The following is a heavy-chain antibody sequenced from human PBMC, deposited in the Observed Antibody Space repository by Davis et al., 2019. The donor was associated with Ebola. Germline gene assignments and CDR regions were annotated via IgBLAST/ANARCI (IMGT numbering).Heavy chain of an antibody. CDR1: GFTFSSYS. CDR2: ISSSSSTI. D-gene: IGHD3-3*01. Sequence: GGSLRLSCEASGFTFSSYSMNWVRQAPGKGLEWVSYISSSSSTIYYADSVKGRFTISRDNAKNSLYLKMNSLRDEDTAVYYCASEFWSGYLYGMDVWGKGTTVTVSS. CDR3: ASEFWSGYLYGMDV. V-gene: IGHV3-48*02. J-gene: IGHJ6*04.